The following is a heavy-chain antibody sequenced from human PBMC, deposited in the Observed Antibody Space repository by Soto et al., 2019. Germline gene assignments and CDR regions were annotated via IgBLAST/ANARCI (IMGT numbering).Heavy chain of an antibody. D-gene: IGHD3-22*01. Sequence: ASVKVSCKASGYTFTSYYMHWVRQAPGQGLEWMGIINPSGGSTSYAQKFQGRVTMTRDTSTSTVYMELSSLRSEDTAVYYCARCSARDSSGYHSSTYYYYGMDVWGQGTTVTVSS. CDR2: INPSGGST. J-gene: IGHJ6*02. V-gene: IGHV1-46*01. CDR3: ARCSARDSSGYHSSTYYYYGMDV. CDR1: GYTFTSYY.